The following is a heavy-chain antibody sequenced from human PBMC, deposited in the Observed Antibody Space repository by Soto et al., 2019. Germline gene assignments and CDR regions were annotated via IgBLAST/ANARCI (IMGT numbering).Heavy chain of an antibody. CDR1: GYSFTTYW. V-gene: IGHV5-51*01. CDR2: IYPGDSDT. Sequence: GESLKISCKASGYSFTTYWIGWVRQMPGKGLEWMGIIYPGDSDTKYSPSLQGQVTISADTSISTAYLQWSSLKASDTAMYYCARHFRVDDFWSGADYWGQGTLVTVSS. D-gene: IGHD3-3*01. J-gene: IGHJ4*02. CDR3: ARHFRVDDFWSGADY.